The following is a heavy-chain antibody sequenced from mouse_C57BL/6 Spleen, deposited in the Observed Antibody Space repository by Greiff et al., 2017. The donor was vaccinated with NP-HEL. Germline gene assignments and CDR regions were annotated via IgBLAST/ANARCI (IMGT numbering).Heavy chain of an antibody. D-gene: IGHD4-1*01. J-gene: IGHJ2*01. CDR1: GYTFTDYY. Sequence: EVQLQQSGPELVKPGASVKISCKASGYTFTDYYMNWVKQSHGKSLEWIGDINPNNGGTSYNQKFKGKATLTVDKSSSTAYMELRSLTSEDSAVYYCASCYNGDGDWGQGTTLTVSS. CDR3: ASCYNGDGD. CDR2: INPNNGGT. V-gene: IGHV1-26*01.